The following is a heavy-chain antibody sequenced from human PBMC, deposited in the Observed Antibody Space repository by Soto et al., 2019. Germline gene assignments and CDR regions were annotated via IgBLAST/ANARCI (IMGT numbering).Heavy chain of an antibody. CDR3: ARGFFGWFGDYYGMDV. Sequence: SETLSLTCAVYGGSFSGYYWSWIRQPPGKGLEWIGEINHSGSTNYNPPLKSRVTISVDTSKNQFSLKLSSVTAADTAVYYCARGFFGWFGDYYGMDVWGQGTTVTVSS. CDR1: GGSFSGYY. J-gene: IGHJ6*02. D-gene: IGHD3-10*01. CDR2: INHSGST. V-gene: IGHV4-34*01.